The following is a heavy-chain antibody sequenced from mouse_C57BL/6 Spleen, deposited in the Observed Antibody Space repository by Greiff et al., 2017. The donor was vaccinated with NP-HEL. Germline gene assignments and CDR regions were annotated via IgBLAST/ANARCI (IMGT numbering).Heavy chain of an antibody. CDR3: ARRDGYHFDY. D-gene: IGHD2-3*01. CDR2: ISDGGSYT. Sequence: EVKLMESGGGLVKPGGSLKLSCAASGFTFSGYAMSWVRQTPEKRLEWVATISDGGSYTYYPDNVKGRFTISRDNAKNNLYLQMSHLKSEDTAMYYCARRDGYHFDYWGQGTTPTVSS. J-gene: IGHJ2*01. V-gene: IGHV5-4*03. CDR1: GFTFSGYA.